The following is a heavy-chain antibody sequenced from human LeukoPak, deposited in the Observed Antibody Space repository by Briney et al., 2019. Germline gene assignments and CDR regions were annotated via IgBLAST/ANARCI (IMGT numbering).Heavy chain of an antibody. CDR1: GFTFSSYA. Sequence: GRSLRLSCAASGFTFSSYAMHWVRQAPGKGLEWVAVISYDGSNKYYADSVKGRFTISRDNSKNTLYLQMNSLRAEDTAVYYCASGGQQQLEDVDYWGQGTLVTVSS. CDR2: ISYDGSNK. V-gene: IGHV3-30-3*01. J-gene: IGHJ4*02. CDR3: ASGGQQQLEDVDY. D-gene: IGHD6-13*01.